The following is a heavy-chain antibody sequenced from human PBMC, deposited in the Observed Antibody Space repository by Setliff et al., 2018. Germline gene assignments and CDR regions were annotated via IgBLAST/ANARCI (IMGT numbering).Heavy chain of an antibody. CDR2: ISYSGTP. V-gene: IGHV4-39*01. D-gene: IGHD2-15*01. CDR3: VRPGGTTVVARHFDY. J-gene: IGHJ4*01. CDR1: DDSFTSSRYY. Sequence: SETLSLACTVSDDSFTSSRYYWGWIRQAPGSGLEWIGSISYSGTPYYNASVESRVTISIDTSRNQFSLELRSVTVTDTATYYCVRPGGTTVVARHFDYWGSGILVTVSS.